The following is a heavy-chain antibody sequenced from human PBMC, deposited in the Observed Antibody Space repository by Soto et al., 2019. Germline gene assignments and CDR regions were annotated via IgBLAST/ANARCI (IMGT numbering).Heavy chain of an antibody. D-gene: IGHD1-26*01. J-gene: IGHJ4*02. CDR3: AKDWELIPFDY. CDR1: GFTFSSYG. CDR2: ISYDGSNK. V-gene: IGHV3-30*18. Sequence: QVQLVESGGGVVQPGRSLRLSCAASGFTFSSYGMHWVRQAPGKGLEWVAVISYDGSNKYYADSVKGRFTISRDNSKNTLYLQMNSLRAEDTAVYYCAKDWELIPFDYWGQGTLVTVSS.